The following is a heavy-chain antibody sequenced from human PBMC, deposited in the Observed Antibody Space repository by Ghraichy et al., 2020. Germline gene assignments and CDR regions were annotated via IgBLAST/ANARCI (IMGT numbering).Heavy chain of an antibody. CDR1: GFTLSSYE. V-gene: IGHV3-48*03. Sequence: GGSLRLSCAASGFTLSSYEMNWVRQAPGKGLEWVSFISNSGTTIYYADSVKGRFTISRDNAKSSLYLQMNSLRAEDTAVYYCARESPIVVSGTGAFDIWGQGTMVTVSS. D-gene: IGHD6-19*01. CDR2: ISNSGTTI. CDR3: ARESPIVVSGTGAFDI. J-gene: IGHJ3*02.